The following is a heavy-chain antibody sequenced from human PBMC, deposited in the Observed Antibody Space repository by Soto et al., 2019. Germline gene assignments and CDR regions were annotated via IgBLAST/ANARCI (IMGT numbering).Heavy chain of an antibody. Sequence: QLQLQESGPGLVKPSETLSLTCTVSGDSIDTSSYCWGWIRQPPGKGLEWIGSVCYRGTTSYNPSLKSRLPISVDTSKRQFSLKLSSVTAADTAVFYCARQGEHSSSYFFDSWGQGTLVTVSS. V-gene: IGHV4-39*01. J-gene: IGHJ4*02. CDR3: ARQGEHSSSYFFDS. CDR1: GDSIDTSSYC. D-gene: IGHD6-6*01. CDR2: VCYRGTT.